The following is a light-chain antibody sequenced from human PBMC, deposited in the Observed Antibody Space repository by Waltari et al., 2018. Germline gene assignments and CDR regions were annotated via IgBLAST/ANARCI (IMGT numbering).Light chain of an antibody. Sequence: QSALTQPASVSGSPGQSITISCTGTSSDVGGYNYVSWYQQHPGKAPKLIIYDVSNRPSGVSNRFSVSKSDNTASLTISGRQAEDEADYYCSSYTSSSTWVFGGGTKLTVL. J-gene: IGLJ3*02. CDR1: SSDVGGYNY. V-gene: IGLV2-14*03. CDR2: DVS. CDR3: SSYTSSSTWV.